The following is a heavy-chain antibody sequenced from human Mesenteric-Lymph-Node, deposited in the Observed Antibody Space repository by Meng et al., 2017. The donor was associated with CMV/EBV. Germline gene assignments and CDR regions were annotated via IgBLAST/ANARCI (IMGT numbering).Heavy chain of an antibody. V-gene: IGHV3-11*04. D-gene: IGHD6-13*01. Sequence: GESLKISCAASGFTLSDFYMTWIRQAPGKGLEWISHISSDGSTIYYADSVKGRFTISRDNAKNSLYLQMNSLRAEDTAVYYCARGGSIAAPFLGSVAGYWGQGTLVTVSS. CDR1: GFTLSDFY. CDR3: ARGGSIAAPFLGSVAGY. J-gene: IGHJ4*02. CDR2: ISSDGSTI.